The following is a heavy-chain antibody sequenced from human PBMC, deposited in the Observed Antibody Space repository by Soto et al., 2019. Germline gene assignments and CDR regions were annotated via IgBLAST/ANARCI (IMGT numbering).Heavy chain of an antibody. J-gene: IGHJ4*02. CDR3: AIAGYCCGGSCYRGEVPTSHFDY. CDR2: ISGSGGST. V-gene: IGHV3-23*01. D-gene: IGHD2-15*01. Sequence: EVQLLESGGGLVQPGGSLRLSCAASGFTFSSYAMSWVRQAPGKGLEWVSAISGSGGSTYYADSVKGRFTISRDNSKNTLYLQVNSLRAQDTVVYYCAIAGYCCGGSCYRGEVPTSHFDYWGQGTLVTVAS. CDR1: GFTFSSYA.